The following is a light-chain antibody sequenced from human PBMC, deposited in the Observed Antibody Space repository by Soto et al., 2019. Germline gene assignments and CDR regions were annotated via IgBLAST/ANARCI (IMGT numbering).Light chain of an antibody. CDR3: QQYGSSGT. J-gene: IGKJ1*01. CDR1: QSVSSDY. Sequence: EIVLTQSPGTLSLSPAERATLSCRASQSVSSDYSAWYQQKPGQAPRLLIAGASSSATGIPDRFSGGWSGTDFTPTISRLEPEDFAVYYCQQYGSSGTFGQGTKVDIK. CDR2: GAS. V-gene: IGKV3-20*01.